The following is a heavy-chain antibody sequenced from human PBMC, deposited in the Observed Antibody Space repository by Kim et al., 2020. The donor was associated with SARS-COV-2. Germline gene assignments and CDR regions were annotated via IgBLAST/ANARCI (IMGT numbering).Heavy chain of an antibody. J-gene: IGHJ6*02. CDR2: IYTSGST. CDR1: GGSISSYY. D-gene: IGHD3-10*01. CDR3: ARDLSDYYGSGSYYDYGMDV. Sequence: SETLSLTCTVSGGSISSYYWSWIRQPAGKGLEWIGRIYTSGSTNYNPSLKSRVNMSVDTSKNQFSLKLSSVTAADTAVDYCARDLSDYYGSGSYYDYGMDVWGQGTTVTVSS. V-gene: IGHV4-4*07.